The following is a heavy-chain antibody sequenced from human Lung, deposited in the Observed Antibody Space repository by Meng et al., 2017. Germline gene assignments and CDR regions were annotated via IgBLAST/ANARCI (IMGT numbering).Heavy chain of an antibody. CDR3: ARSQQWLDS. D-gene: IGHD6-19*01. CDR2: TYYRSKWYN. J-gene: IGHJ4*02. CDR1: GDSVSSNSAA. Sequence: QVRLQQSGPGLVKPSQTLALTCAISGDSVSSNSAAWNGIRQSPSRGLEWLGRTYYRSKWYNGYAVSVRSRITINPDTSKNQFSLQLNSVTPEDTAVYYCARSQQWLDSRGQGTLVTVSS. V-gene: IGHV6-1*01.